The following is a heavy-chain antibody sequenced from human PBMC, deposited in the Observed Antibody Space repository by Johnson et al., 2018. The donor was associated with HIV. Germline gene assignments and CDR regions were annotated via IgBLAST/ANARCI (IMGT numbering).Heavy chain of an antibody. CDR1: GFSVSNNY. Sequence: EVQLVESGGGLVQPGGSLRLSCAASGFSVSNNYMSWVRQAPGKGLEWVSVIYSGGNTYYADSVRGRFTISRDNSKNTLYLQMDNLRVEDTAIYYCARDVEALRLPLGDALEVWGPGTLVTVSS. CDR3: ARDVEALRLPLGDALEV. J-gene: IGHJ3*01. D-gene: IGHD6-25*01. CDR2: IYSGGNT. V-gene: IGHV3-66*01.